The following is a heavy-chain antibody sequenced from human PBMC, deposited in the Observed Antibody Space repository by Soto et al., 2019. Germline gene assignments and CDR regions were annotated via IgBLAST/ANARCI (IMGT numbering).Heavy chain of an antibody. CDR2: ISGSGGST. D-gene: IGHD2-15*01. CDR1: GFTFSSYA. Sequence: EVQLLESGGGLVQPGGSLRLSCAASGFTFSSYAMSWVRQAPGKGLEWVSAISGSGGSTYYAVSVKGRFTISRDNSRNTLYLQMNSLRAADTAVYYCAFGRDCSGGSCRDFDYWGQGTLVTVSS. J-gene: IGHJ4*02. CDR3: AFGRDCSGGSCRDFDY. V-gene: IGHV3-23*01.